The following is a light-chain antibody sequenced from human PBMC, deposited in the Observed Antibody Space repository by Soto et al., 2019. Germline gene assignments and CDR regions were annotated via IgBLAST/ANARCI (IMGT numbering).Light chain of an antibody. CDR1: QSVGRN. CDR3: QQYNKWPYT. CDR2: GTS. V-gene: IGKV3-15*01. Sequence: EIVMTQSPVALSVSPGESAALSCRASQSVGRNFAWYQQRPGQAPRVLIYGTSTRATGVPARFSGSGSGTDFTLTISSLQSEEFAVYYGQQYNKWPYTFGQGTRLEIK. J-gene: IGKJ2*01.